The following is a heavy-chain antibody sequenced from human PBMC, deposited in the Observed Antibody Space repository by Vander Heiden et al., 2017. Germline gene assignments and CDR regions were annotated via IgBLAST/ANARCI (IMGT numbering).Heavy chain of an antibody. D-gene: IGHD1-1*01. CDR3: ATDVPPGTKGAFPGAD. CDR2: VGGDGSAT. V-gene: IGHV3-23*01. J-gene: IGHJ4*02. Sequence: GPGKGLEWVSLVGGDGSATQYADSVNCRFTISRDNSRDTRDLQMGSMRADETAIYYCATDVPPGTKGAFPGADWGQGTMVTVSS.